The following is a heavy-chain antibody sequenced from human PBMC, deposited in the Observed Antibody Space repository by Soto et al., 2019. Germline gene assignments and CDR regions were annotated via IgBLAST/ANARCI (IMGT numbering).Heavy chain of an antibody. CDR2: IKSKTDGGTT. V-gene: IGHV3-15*01. CDR3: TTDHYAGWFRTKAYYYYGMDV. D-gene: IGHD2-15*01. J-gene: IGHJ6*02. CDR1: GFTLSNAW. Sequence: PGGSLRLSXAASGFTLSNAWMSWVRQAPGKGLEWVGRIKSKTDGGTTDYAAPVKGRFTISRDDSKNTLYLQMNSLKTEDTAVYYCTTDHYAGWFRTKAYYYYGMDVWGQGTTVTVSS.